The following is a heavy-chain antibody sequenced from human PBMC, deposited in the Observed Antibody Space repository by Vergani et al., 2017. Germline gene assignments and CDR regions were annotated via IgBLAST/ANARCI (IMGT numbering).Heavy chain of an antibody. D-gene: IGHD6-13*01. V-gene: IGHV1-69*01. Sequence: QVQLVQSGAEVKKPGSSVKVSCKASGGTFSSYAISWVRQAPGQGLEWMGGIIPIFGTANYAQKFQGRVTITADESTSTAYMELSSLRSEDMAVYYCARGAFIAAAGYYYYYGMDVWGQGTTVTVSS. J-gene: IGHJ6*02. CDR1: GGTFSSYA. CDR2: IIPIFGTA. CDR3: ARGAFIAAAGYYYYYGMDV.